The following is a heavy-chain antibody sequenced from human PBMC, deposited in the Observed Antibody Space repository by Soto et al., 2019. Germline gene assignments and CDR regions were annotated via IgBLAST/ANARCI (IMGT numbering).Heavy chain of an antibody. CDR3: ARGKDYDSSGYYHTAHVAFDI. CDR2: IIPIFGTA. V-gene: IGHV1-69*06. D-gene: IGHD3-22*01. J-gene: IGHJ3*02. CDR1: GGTFSSYA. Sequence: QVQLVQSGAEVKKPGSSVKVSCKASGGTFSSYAISWVRQAPGQGLEWMGGIIPIFGTANYAQKFQGRVTITADKSTSTAYMELRSLRSEDTAVYYCARGKDYDSSGYYHTAHVAFDIWGQGTMVTVSS.